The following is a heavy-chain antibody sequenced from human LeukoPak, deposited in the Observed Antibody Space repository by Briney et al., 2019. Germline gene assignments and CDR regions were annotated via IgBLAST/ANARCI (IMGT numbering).Heavy chain of an antibody. D-gene: IGHD3-16*01. V-gene: IGHV1-69*05. J-gene: IGHJ5*02. CDR3: ARDPEAPMGDNWFDP. CDR1: GGTFSSYA. CDR2: IIPIFGTA. Sequence: GSSVTVSCKPSGGTFSSYAISLLRQAPGQGLEWMGGIIPIFGTANYAQKFPGRVTITTAESTSTAYMELSSLRSEDTAVYYCARDPEAPMGDNWFDPWGQGTLVTVSS.